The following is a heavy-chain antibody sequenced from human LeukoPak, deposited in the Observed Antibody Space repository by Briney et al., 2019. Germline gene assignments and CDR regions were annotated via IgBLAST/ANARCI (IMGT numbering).Heavy chain of an antibody. V-gene: IGHV1-18*01. J-gene: IGHJ4*02. CDR1: GYTFTNYG. CDR3: ARGTLYDFWSTDY. CDR2: ISAYNGNT. D-gene: IGHD3-3*01. Sequence: GASVKVSCKAPGYTFTNYGITWVRQAPGQGLEWMGWISAYNGNTNYAQKLQGRVTMTIDTSTSTAYMELRSLRSDDTAVYYCARGTLYDFWSTDYWGQGTLVTVSS.